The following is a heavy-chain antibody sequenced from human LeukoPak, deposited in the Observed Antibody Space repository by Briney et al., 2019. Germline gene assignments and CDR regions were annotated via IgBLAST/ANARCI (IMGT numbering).Heavy chain of an antibody. CDR1: GGSISSGSYY. Sequence: EASETLSLTCTVSGGSISSGSYYWSWIRQPPGKGLEWIGSIYYSGSTYYNPSLKSRVTISVDTSKNQFSLKLSSVTAADTAVYYCARVTILTGFRGAFDIWGQGTMVTVSS. V-gene: IGHV4-39*07. CDR3: ARVTILTGFRGAFDI. J-gene: IGHJ3*02. D-gene: IGHD3-9*01. CDR2: IYYSGST.